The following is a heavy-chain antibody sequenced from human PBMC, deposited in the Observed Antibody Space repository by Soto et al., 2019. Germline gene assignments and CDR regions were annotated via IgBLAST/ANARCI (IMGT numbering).Heavy chain of an antibody. CDR3: ARRRWLPTLLGWFDP. V-gene: IGHV4-34*01. CDR2: INHSGST. J-gene: IGHJ5*02. Sequence: QVQLQQWGAGLLKPSETLSLTCAVYGGSFSGYYWSWIRQPPGKGLEWIGEINHSGSTNYNPSLKSPVTLSVDTSQHQFSLKLSSVTAADTAVYYCARRRWLPTLLGWFDPWGPGTLVTVSS. D-gene: IGHD5-12*01. CDR1: GGSFSGYY.